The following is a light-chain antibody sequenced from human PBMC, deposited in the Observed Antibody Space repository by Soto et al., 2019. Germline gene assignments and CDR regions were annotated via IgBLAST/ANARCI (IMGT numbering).Light chain of an antibody. CDR3: SSYTTISTYV. CDR1: NNDVGGYNY. Sequence: QSVLTQPASVSGSPGQSITISCTGNNNDVGGYNYVSWYQQHPGKAPKLMIYDVRNRPSGVSNRFSGSKSVNTASLTISGLQAEDEADYYCSSYTTISTYVFGTGTKVTVL. J-gene: IGLJ1*01. V-gene: IGLV2-14*01. CDR2: DVR.